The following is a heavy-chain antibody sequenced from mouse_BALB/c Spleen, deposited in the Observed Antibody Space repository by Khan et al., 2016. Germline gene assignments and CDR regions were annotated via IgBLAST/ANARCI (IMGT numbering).Heavy chain of an antibody. V-gene: IGHV14-1*02. J-gene: IGHJ3*01. CDR3: ARGDYGNYAAY. CDR1: GFNIKDNF. Sequence: VQLKESGTELVRPGASVKLSCKATGFNIKDNFMNWVRQRPEQGLECIGWIDPENGNTIYAPKFQGKASITADTSSNTAYLQLSSLTSEDTAVYYGARGDYGNYAAYWGQGALVTVSA. CDR2: IDPENGNT. D-gene: IGHD2-1*01.